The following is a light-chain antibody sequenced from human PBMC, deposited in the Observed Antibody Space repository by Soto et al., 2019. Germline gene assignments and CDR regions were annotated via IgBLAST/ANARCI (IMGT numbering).Light chain of an antibody. Sequence: QSVLTQPPSVSGAPGQRVTISCTGSSSNVGAGYDVHWYQQLPGTAPKLVIYGDTNRPSGVPDRFSGSKSGTSASLAITGLQAEDEGDYYCQSYDSRLSCFYVFGTGTKLTVL. CDR2: GDT. CDR1: SSNVGAGYD. V-gene: IGLV1-40*01. J-gene: IGLJ1*01. CDR3: QSYDSRLSCFYV.